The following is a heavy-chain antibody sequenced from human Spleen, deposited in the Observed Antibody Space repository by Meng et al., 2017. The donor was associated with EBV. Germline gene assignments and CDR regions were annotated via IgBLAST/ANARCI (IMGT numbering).Heavy chain of an antibody. CDR3: ARRGEWLRYSFDY. D-gene: IGHD5-12*01. CDR2: ITAYNGDT. CDR1: GFTFSTYG. J-gene: IGHJ4*02. V-gene: IGHV1-18*01. Sequence: QVQLVQSGAEGKKPGASVKVSCKASGFTFSTYGITWVRQAPGQELEWMGWITAYNGDTNYAQELQGRVTMTTDTTTNTAYMELRSLRSDDTAVYYCARRGEWLRYSFDYWGQGTLVTVSS.